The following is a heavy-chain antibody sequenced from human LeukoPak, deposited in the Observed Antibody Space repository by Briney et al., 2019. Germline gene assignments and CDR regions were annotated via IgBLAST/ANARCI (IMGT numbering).Heavy chain of an antibody. D-gene: IGHD2-2*01. J-gene: IGHJ4*02. CDR2: ISAYNGNT. V-gene: IGHV1-18*01. CDR3: ARDQVVPAAKAGIDY. Sequence: GASVKVSCKXSGYTFTSDGISWVRQAPGQGLEWMGWISAYNGNTNYAQKLQGRVTMTTDTSTSTAYVELRSLRSDDTAVYYCARDQVVPAAKAGIDYWGQGTLVTVSS. CDR1: GYTFTSDG.